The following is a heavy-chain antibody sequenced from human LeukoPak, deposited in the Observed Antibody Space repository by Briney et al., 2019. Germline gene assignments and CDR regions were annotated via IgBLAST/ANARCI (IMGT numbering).Heavy chain of an antibody. CDR1: GYTFTKYF. CDR3: ARRDCVGDCYSNWFDP. CDR2: INPRGGST. J-gene: IGHJ5*02. D-gene: IGHD2-21*02. V-gene: IGHV1-46*01. Sequence: ASVKVSCKASGYTFTKYFMHGVRQAPGQGLEWMGIINPRGGSTGYAQKFQGRITMTTDMSTRTVYMELSSLESEDTAVYYCARRDCVGDCYSNWFDPWGQGTLVTVSS.